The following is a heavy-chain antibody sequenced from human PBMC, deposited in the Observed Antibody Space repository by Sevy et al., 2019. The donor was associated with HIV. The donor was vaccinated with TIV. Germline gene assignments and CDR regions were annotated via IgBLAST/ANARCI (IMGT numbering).Heavy chain of an antibody. CDR1: GFNFNIYW. CDR3: ANFDCGGDCNG. CDR2: INMDGTST. J-gene: IGHJ4*02. D-gene: IGHD2-21*02. Sequence: GGSLRLSCAASGFNFNIYWMHWVHQAPGKGLVWVSLINMDGTSTSYADSVKGRFTISRDNAQNTLFLQMNSLSAEDTAVYYCANFDCGGDCNGWGQGTLVTVSS. V-gene: IGHV3-74*01.